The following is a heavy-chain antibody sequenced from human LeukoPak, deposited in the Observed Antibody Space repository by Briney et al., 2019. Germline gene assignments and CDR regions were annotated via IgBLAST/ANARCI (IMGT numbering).Heavy chain of an antibody. CDR2: IIPSFGAA. J-gene: IGHJ4*02. CDR3: ARDSVYYDSSGYLGPPYYFDY. V-gene: IGHV1-69*06. Sequence: AVKLSCTAAACSFSIYSNTLMRHGPAQGMEWVGGIIPSFGAATNAQKLQGRVTITADKSTSTAYMELSSLRSEDTAVYYCARDSVYYDSSGYLGPPYYFDYWGQGTLVTVSS. D-gene: IGHD3-22*01. CDR1: ACSFSIYS.